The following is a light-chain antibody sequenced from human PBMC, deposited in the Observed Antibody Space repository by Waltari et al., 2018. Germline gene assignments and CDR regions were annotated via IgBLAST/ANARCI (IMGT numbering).Light chain of an antibody. CDR3: QQSYSTPWT. CDR1: QTISNY. V-gene: IGKV1-39*01. CDR2: AAS. J-gene: IGKJ1*01. Sequence: DIQMTQSPSSLYASVGDRVTITCRASQTISNYLNWYQQKPGKAPKLLIYAASSLQSGVPSRFSGSGSGTNFTLTISSLQPEDFSTYHCQQSYSTPWTFGQGTKVEIK.